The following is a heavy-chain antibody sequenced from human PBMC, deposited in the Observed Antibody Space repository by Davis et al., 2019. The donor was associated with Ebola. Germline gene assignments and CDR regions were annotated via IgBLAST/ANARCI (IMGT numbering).Heavy chain of an antibody. CDR3: ARAQFPTTSDH. V-gene: IGHV1-18*04. CDR2: INPHNANT. Sequence: ASVKVSCKASGYTFTNYGITWVRQAPGQGLEWMGWINPHNANTNYAQNVQGRVTMTTDTSTSTAYMEVGSLRSDDTAVYYCARAQFPTTSDHWGQGTLVAVSS. D-gene: IGHD1-1*01. CDR1: GYTFTNYG. J-gene: IGHJ4*02.